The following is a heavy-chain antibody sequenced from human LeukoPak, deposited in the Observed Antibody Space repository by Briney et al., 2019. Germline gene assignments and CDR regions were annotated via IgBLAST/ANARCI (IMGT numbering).Heavy chain of an antibody. V-gene: IGHV4-39*01. CDR2: IYYSGST. Sequence: KPSETLSLTCTVSGGSISSSSYYWGWIRQPPGKGLEWIGSIYYSGSTYYNPSLKSRVTISVDTSKNQFSLKLSSVTAADTAVYYCARQPLDYFDYWGQGTLVTVSS. CDR3: ARQPLDYFDY. CDR1: GGSISSSSYY. J-gene: IGHJ4*02.